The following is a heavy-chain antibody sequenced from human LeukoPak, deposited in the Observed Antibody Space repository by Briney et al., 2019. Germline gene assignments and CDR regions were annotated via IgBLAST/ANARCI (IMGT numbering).Heavy chain of an antibody. Sequence: GGSVKASCKASGYTFTSYDINWVRQATGQGLEWMGWMNPNSGNTGYAQKFQGRVTMTRNTSISTAYMELSSLRSEDTAVYYCASEGPHSGDTMVRGVIITRSYGMDVWGQGTTVTVSS. CDR1: GYTFTSYD. CDR2: MNPNSGNT. V-gene: IGHV1-8*01. J-gene: IGHJ6*02. D-gene: IGHD3-10*01. CDR3: ASEGPHSGDTMVRGVIITRSYGMDV.